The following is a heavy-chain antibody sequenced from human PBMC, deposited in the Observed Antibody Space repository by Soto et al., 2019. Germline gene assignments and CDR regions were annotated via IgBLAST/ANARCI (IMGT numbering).Heavy chain of an antibody. CDR3: ARSLSALFSLGDFNY. J-gene: IGHJ4*02. CDR2: ISGSGTST. Sequence: EVHLLESGGGLVQPGGSLRLSCAASGFTFSRYALNWVRQAPGKGLEWVAEISGSGTSTYYAPSVKGRFIISSDSSKNTFYLLMNSLRAEDTAMYYCARSLSALFSLGDFNYWGQGALVTVSS. D-gene: IGHD2-21*01. V-gene: IGHV3-23*01. CDR1: GFTFSRYA.